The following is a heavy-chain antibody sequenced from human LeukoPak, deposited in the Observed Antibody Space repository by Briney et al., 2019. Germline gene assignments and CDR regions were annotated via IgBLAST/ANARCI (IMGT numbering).Heavy chain of an antibody. V-gene: IGHV3-64D*06. CDR1: GFTFSSYA. Sequence: PGGSLRLSCSASGFTFSSYAMHWVRQAPGKGLEYVSAISSKGGSTYYADSVKGRFTISRDNSKNSMYLQMSSLRAEDTAVYYCVKDTQQHPLGYFDYWGQGTLVTVSS. CDR3: VKDTQQHPLGYFDY. CDR2: ISSKGGST. J-gene: IGHJ4*02. D-gene: IGHD6-13*01.